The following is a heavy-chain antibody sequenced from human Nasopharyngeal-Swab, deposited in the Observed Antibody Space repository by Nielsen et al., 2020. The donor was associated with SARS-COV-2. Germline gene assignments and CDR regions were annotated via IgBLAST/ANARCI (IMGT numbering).Heavy chain of an antibody. J-gene: IGHJ6*04. Sequence: VRQAPGKGLEWVSYISSSSSTIYYADSVKGRFTISRDNAKNSLYLQMNSLRAEDTAVYYCARGDISAVWGKGTTVTVSS. V-gene: IGHV3-48*04. CDR2: ISSSSSTI. CDR3: ARGDISAV. D-gene: IGHD2-15*01.